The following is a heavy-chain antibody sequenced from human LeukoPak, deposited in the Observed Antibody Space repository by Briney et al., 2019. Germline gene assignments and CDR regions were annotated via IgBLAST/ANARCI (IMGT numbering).Heavy chain of an antibody. V-gene: IGHV4-59*01. CDR2: IYYSGST. CDR3: ARDSGYSSGWYPSHYGMDV. D-gene: IGHD6-19*01. J-gene: IGHJ6*02. CDR1: GGSISSYY. Sequence: PSETLSLTCTVSGGSISSYYWSWIRQPPGKGLEWIGYIYYSGSTNYNPSLKSRVTISVDTSKNQFSLKLSSVTAADTAVYYCARDSGYSSGWYPSHYGMDVWGQGTTVTVSS.